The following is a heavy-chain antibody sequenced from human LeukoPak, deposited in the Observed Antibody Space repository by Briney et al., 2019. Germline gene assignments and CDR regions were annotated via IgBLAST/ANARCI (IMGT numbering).Heavy chain of an antibody. Sequence: SETLSLTCTVSGGSISSGSYYWSWIRQPPGKGLEWIGEIYHSGSTNYNPSLKSRVTISVDTSKNQFSLKLSSVTAADTALYYCARAPRRGYSLGFFDYWGQGTLVTVSS. D-gene: IGHD5-18*01. J-gene: IGHJ4*02. CDR1: GGSISSGSYY. V-gene: IGHV4-39*07. CDR2: IYHSGST. CDR3: ARAPRRGYSLGFFDY.